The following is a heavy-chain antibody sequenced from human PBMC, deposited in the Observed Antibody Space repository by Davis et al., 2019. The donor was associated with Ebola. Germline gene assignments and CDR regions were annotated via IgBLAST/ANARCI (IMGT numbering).Heavy chain of an antibody. V-gene: IGHV3-74*03. Sequence: GESLKISCAASGFTFSSYWMHWVRQAPGKGLVWVSRIKSDGSSTEYADPVKGRFTISRDNAKNTLYLQMNSLRAEDTAVYYCARILYDGDSFFAYWGQGTLVTVSS. J-gene: IGHJ4*02. CDR1: GFTFSSYW. CDR2: IKSDGSST. D-gene: IGHD2-21*01. CDR3: ARILYDGDSFFAY.